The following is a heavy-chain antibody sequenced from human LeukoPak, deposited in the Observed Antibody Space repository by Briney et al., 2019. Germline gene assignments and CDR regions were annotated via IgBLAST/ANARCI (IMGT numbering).Heavy chain of an antibody. CDR1: GFTFSTSA. CDR2: IDYDSSHI. V-gene: IGHV3-21*01. Sequence: GGSLRLSCAASGFTFSTSAMNWVRQVPGKGLEWVSSIDYDSSHIYYAASVRGRFTISRDNARDSVYLQMDSLRVEDTAVYYCTRDPLRYLRVGHYDYWGQGTLGAVSS. J-gene: IGHJ4*02. CDR3: TRDPLRYLRVGHYDY. D-gene: IGHD3-9*01.